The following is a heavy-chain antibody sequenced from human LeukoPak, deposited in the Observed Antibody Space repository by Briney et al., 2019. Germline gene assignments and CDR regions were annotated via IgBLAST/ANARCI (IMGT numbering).Heavy chain of an antibody. CDR1: GYTFTSYY. CDR3: ARGDCGVDCPLDY. V-gene: IGHV1-46*01. CDR2: INPSGGRT. J-gene: IGHJ4*02. Sequence: ASVKVSCKASGYTFTSYYMHWLRQAPGQGLEGMGIINPSGGRTSFAQKFQGRVTMTRDTCTSSVYMELSRLSCEDTAVSYCARGDCGVDCPLDYWGQGTLVTVSS. D-gene: IGHD2-21*02.